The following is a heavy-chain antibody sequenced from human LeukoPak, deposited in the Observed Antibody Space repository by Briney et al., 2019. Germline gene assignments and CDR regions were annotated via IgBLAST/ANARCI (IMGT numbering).Heavy chain of an antibody. V-gene: IGHV3-48*04. CDR1: GFTFSSYW. D-gene: IGHD2-15*01. J-gene: IGHJ4*02. Sequence: GGSLRLSCAASGFTFSSYWMSWVRQAPGKGLEWISYISSSGSTIYYADSLKGRFTISRDNAKNSLYLQMSSLRAEDTAVYYCARGFCSGGSCHNFDYWGQGTLVTVSS. CDR2: ISSSGSTI. CDR3: ARGFCSGGSCHNFDY.